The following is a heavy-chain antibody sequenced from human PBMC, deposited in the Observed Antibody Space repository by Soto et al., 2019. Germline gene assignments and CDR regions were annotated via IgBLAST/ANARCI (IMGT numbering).Heavy chain of an antibody. Sequence: QVQLQESGPGLVKPSQTLSLTCTVSGGSISSGGYYWSWIRQHPGKGLEWIGYIYNSGSTYYSPSLKSRGIISVDTSKNQFSLNLSSVTAADTAVYYCAGRLWFGELLLDYWGQGTLVTVSS. CDR3: AGRLWFGELLLDY. J-gene: IGHJ4*02. CDR2: IYNSGST. D-gene: IGHD3-10*01. CDR1: GGSISSGGYY. V-gene: IGHV4-31*03.